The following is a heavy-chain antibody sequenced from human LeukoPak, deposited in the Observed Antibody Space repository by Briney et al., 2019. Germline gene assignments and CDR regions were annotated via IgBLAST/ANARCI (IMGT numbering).Heavy chain of an antibody. CDR1: GDSISSYY. D-gene: IGHD4-4*01. CDR2: IYYSGST. V-gene: IGHV4-59*08. CDR3: ARHGFAAYSNNRDAFDI. J-gene: IGHJ3*02. Sequence: SETLSLTCTVSGDSISSYYWSWIRQPPGKGLEWIGCIYYSGSTNYNPSLKSRVTISINTSKNHFSLKLSSVTAADTAVYYCARHGFAAYSNNRDAFDIWGQGTMVTVSS.